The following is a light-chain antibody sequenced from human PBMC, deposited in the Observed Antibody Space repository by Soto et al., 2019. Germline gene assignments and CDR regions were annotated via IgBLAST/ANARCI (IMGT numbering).Light chain of an antibody. Sequence: EIVLTQSPGTLSLSPGERATLSCRASQSVSSSFLGWYQQKPGQAPRLLIYGASSRATGIPGRFSGSGSETDFTLTISRLEPEDCAVYYCQQYGSSPYTFGQGTKLEIK. J-gene: IGKJ2*01. V-gene: IGKV3-20*01. CDR2: GAS. CDR1: QSVSSSF. CDR3: QQYGSSPYT.